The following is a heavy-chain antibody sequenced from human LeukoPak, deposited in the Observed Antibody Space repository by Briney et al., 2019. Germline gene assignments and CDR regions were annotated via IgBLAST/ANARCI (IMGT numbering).Heavy chain of an antibody. J-gene: IGHJ6*03. V-gene: IGHV1-18*01. CDR3: ARAPSGLLAAAGTGDDMDV. D-gene: IGHD6-13*01. CDR1: GGTFSSYA. Sequence: ASVKVSCKASGGTFSSYAISWVRQAPGQGLEWMGWISAYNGNTNYAQKLQGRVTMTTDTSTSTAYMELRSLRSDDTAVYYCARAPSGLLAAAGTGDDMDVWGKGTTVTVPS. CDR2: ISAYNGNT.